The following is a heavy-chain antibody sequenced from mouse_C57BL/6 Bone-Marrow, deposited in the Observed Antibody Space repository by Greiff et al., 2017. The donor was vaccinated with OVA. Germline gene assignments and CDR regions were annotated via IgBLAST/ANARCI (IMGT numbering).Heavy chain of an antibody. CDR2: IYIGNGYT. D-gene: IGHD1-1*01. V-gene: IGHV1-58*01. Sequence: VQLQQSGAELVRPGSSVKMSCKTSGYPFTSYGINWVKQRPGQGLEWIGYIYIGNGYTEYNEKFKGKATLTSDTSSSTAYMQLSSLTSEDSAIYFCARRGVYYYGSSPYWYFDVWGTGTTVTVSS. CDR3: ARRGVYYYGSSPYWYFDV. J-gene: IGHJ1*03. CDR1: GYPFTSYG.